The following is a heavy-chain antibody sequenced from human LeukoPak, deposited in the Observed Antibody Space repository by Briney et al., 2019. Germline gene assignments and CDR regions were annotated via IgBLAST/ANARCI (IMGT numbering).Heavy chain of an antibody. V-gene: IGHV3-33*01. CDR3: ARGDTSGHYYFDY. Sequence: PGGSLRLSCAASGFTFSNYAMHWVRQAPGKGLEWVAVIWYDGSDKNYADSVKGRFTISRDDSKNTLFLQMNSLRAEDTAVYYCARGDTSGHYYFDYWGQGTLVTVSS. D-gene: IGHD3-22*01. J-gene: IGHJ4*02. CDR1: GFTFSNYA. CDR2: IWYDGSDK.